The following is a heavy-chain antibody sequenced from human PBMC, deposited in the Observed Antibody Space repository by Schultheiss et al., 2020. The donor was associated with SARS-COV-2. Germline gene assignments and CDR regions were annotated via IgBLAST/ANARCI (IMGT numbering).Heavy chain of an antibody. CDR1: GGSFSGYY. D-gene: IGHD6-19*01. V-gene: IGHV4-34*01. CDR2: INHSGST. Sequence: SETLSLTCAVYGGSFSGYYWSWIRQPPGKGLEWIGEINHSGSTNYNPSLKSRVTISVDTSKNQFSLKLSSVTAADTAVYYCARVSYSSGQIDYWGQGTLVTVSS. J-gene: IGHJ4*02. CDR3: ARVSYSSGQIDY.